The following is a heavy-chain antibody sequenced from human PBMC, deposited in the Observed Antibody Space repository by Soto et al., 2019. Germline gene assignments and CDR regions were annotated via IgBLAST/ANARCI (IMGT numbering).Heavy chain of an antibody. CDR2: TIPVFNTA. D-gene: IGHD3-10*01. Sequence: VQLEQSGAEVKKPGASVKISCKASGGTLSDHGVSWLRQAPGQGLEWVGGTIPVFNTAKYAPKFPGRVTIAADKSTNRAYMELGSLRSDDTAFSYCARCVYGSGNYYTVPSAFDIWGQGTLVIVSP. V-gene: IGHV1-69*06. CDR1: GGTLSDHG. CDR3: ARCVYGSGNYYTVPSAFDI. J-gene: IGHJ3*02.